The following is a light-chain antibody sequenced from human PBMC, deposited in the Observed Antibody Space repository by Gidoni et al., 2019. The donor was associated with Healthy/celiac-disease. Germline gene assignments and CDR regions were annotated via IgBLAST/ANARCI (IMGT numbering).Light chain of an antibody. CDR2: GAS. CDR1: QSVSSSY. CDR3: QQYGSSPRT. J-gene: IGKJ1*01. V-gene: IGKV3-20*01. Sequence: EIVLTQSPGTLSLSPGEGATHSCRASQSVSSSYLAWYQQKPGQAPRLLIYGASSRATGIPDRFSGSGSGTDFTLTISRLEPEDFAVYYCQQYGSSPRTFGQXTKVEVK.